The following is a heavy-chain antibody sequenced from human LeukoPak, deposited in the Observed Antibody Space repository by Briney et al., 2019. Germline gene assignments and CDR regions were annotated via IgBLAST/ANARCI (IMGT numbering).Heavy chain of an antibody. J-gene: IGHJ4*02. CDR2: IYYSGST. V-gene: IGHV4-31*03. D-gene: IGHD3-22*01. CDR3: ARAAVGYDSSGYYDEMDY. CDR1: GGSISSGGYY. Sequence: SETLSLTCTVSGGSISSGGYYWSWIRQHPGTGLEWIGYIYYSGSTYYNPSLKSRVTISVDTSKHQFSLKLSSVTAADTAVYYCARAAVGYDSSGYYDEMDYWGQGTLVTVSS.